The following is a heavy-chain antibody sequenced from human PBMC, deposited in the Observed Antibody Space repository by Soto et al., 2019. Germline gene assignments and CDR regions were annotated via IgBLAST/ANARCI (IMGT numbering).Heavy chain of an antibody. CDR2: ISDYGGI. CDR3: ATGGLEPFEH. CDR1: GFTFGHYW. J-gene: IGHJ4*02. D-gene: IGHD1-1*01. V-gene: IGHV3-74*01. Sequence: PGGTLRLSCAASGFTFGHYWMHWVRQAPGKGLVWVSRISDYGGINYADSVKDRFIISSDDARSELYLQLNDLRVEGTATDYCATGGLEPFEHWGQGALVTVSS.